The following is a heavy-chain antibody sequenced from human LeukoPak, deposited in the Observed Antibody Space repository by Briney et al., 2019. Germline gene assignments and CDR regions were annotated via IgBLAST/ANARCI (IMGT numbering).Heavy chain of an antibody. D-gene: IGHD6-6*01. CDR2: IYYSGST. Sequence: PSETLSLTCTVSGGSISSYYWNWIRRPPGKGLEWIGYIYYSGSTNYNPSLKSRVTISVDTSKNQFSLKLSFVTAADTAVYYCARGSIAARNDAFDIWGQGTMVTVSS. CDR1: GGSISSYY. J-gene: IGHJ3*02. V-gene: IGHV4-59*01. CDR3: ARGSIAARNDAFDI.